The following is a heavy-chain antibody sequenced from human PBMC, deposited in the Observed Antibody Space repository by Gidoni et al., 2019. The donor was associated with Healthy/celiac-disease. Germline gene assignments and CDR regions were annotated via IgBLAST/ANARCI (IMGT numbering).Heavy chain of an antibody. J-gene: IGHJ6*02. CDR2: IYYSGST. Sequence: QVQLQESGPGLVKPSETLSLTCTVSGGSISSYSWSWIRQPPGKGLEWIGYIYYSGSTNYNPSLKSRVTISVDTSKNQFSLKLSSVTAADTAVYYCARGAVYGSGSYRYYYGMDVWGQGTTVTVSS. CDR3: ARGAVYGSGSYRYYYGMDV. D-gene: IGHD3-10*01. CDR1: GGSISSYS. V-gene: IGHV4-59*01.